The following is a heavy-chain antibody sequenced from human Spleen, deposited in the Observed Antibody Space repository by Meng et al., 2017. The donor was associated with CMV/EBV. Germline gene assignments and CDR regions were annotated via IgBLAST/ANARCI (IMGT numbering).Heavy chain of an antibody. J-gene: IGHJ4*02. V-gene: IGHV1-18*01. D-gene: IGHD3-3*01. CDR3: VRDRWSPDY. CDR1: GYTFTSYL. Sequence: KVSCQNSGYTFTSYLITWVRQAPGQGLEWMGWISPYNGNTKYAHKFQGRVTLTTDTSTNTAYMDLRSLQSDDTAVYYCVRDRWSPDYWGQGTLVTVSS. CDR2: ISPYNGNT.